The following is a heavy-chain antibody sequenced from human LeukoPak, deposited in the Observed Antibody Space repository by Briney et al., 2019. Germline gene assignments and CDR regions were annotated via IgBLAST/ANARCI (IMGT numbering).Heavy chain of an antibody. CDR2: IYHSGST. D-gene: IGHD4-17*01. Sequence: PSETLSLTCTVSGYSISSGYYWGWIRQPPGKGLEWIGSIYHSGSTYYNPSLKSRVTISVDTAKNYFSLSLRSVTAADTALYYCARQDYVSSYFDPWGQGTLVTVSS. CDR3: ARQDYVSSYFDP. V-gene: IGHV4-38-2*02. CDR1: GYSISSGYY. J-gene: IGHJ5*02.